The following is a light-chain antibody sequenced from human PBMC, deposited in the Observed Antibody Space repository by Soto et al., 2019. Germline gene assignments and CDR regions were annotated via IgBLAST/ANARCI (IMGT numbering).Light chain of an antibody. CDR1: SGHSSYA. CDR2: VNTDGSH. CDR3: QTWGAGFSVV. Sequence: QLVLTQSPSASASLGASVKLTCTLSSGHSSYAIAWHQQQPEKGPRYLMKVNTDGSHNKGDGIPDLFSGSSSGAERYLTISSLQSEDEAAYYCQTWGAGFSVVFGGGTKGTVL. V-gene: IGLV4-69*01. J-gene: IGLJ2*01.